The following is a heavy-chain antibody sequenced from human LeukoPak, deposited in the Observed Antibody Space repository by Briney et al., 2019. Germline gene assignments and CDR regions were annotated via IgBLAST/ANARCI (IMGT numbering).Heavy chain of an antibody. D-gene: IGHD2-15*01. V-gene: IGHV4-34*01. Sequence: PSGTPSPPCAVFGGAFSGYYWSWIRQPPREGLGWIGGINHSGSTNYNPSLKSRVTISVDTSKNQFSLKLTSVTAADTAVYYCARGACSGGSCYSEWNYWGQGTLVTVSS. J-gene: IGHJ4*02. CDR3: ARGACSGGSCYSEWNY. CDR1: GGAFSGYY. CDR2: INHSGST.